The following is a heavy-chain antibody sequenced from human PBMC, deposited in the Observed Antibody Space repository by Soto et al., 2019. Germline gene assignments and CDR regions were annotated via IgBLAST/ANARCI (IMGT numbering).Heavy chain of an antibody. D-gene: IGHD1-26*01. Sequence: ASVKVSCKASGYTFSNYGIHWVRQAPGQRLEWMGLINAGNGNTKYSQKFQGRVTLTRDTSASTAYMELNSLRAEDTAVYYCARDQTGSYPYNWFDPWGQGTLVTVSS. CDR3: ARDQTGSYPYNWFDP. CDR1: GYTFSNYG. V-gene: IGHV1-3*01. J-gene: IGHJ5*02. CDR2: INAGNGNT.